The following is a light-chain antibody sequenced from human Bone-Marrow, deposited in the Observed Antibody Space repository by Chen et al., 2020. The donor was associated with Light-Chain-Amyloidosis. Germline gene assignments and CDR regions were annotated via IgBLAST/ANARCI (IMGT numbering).Light chain of an antibody. CDR1: SWHSSYA. V-gene: IGLV4-69*01. Sequence: QLVLTHSPSAPASLGASVTLTCTLRSWHSSYAIAWHQQQPEKGPRYLMKLNSDGSHSKGDGIPDRFSGSSSGAERYLTISSLQSEDEADYYCQTWGTGTHVVFGGGTKLTVL. J-gene: IGLJ2*01. CDR3: QTWGTGTHVV. CDR2: LNSDGSH.